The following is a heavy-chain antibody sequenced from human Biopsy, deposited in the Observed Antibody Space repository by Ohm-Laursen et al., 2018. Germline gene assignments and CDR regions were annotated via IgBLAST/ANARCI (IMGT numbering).Heavy chain of an antibody. V-gene: IGHV3-74*01. CDR2: ISSDGST. CDR1: GFIFSSAW. CDR3: ATDHYGSINY. Sequence: SLRLSCAASGFIFSSAWMHWVRQAPGKGLVWVSCISSDGSTTYADSVKGRFTISRDNAKNTAYLQMNSLRAGDTALYYCATDHYGSINYWGQGTLVTVSS. D-gene: IGHD4-17*01. J-gene: IGHJ4*02.